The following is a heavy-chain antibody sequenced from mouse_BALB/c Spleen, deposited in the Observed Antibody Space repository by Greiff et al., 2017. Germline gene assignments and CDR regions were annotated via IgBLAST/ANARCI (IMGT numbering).Heavy chain of an antibody. CDR3: ASGFTTYAMDY. CDR2: ISSGSSTI. CDR1: GFTFSSFG. J-gene: IGHJ4*01. Sequence: EVKLMESGGGLVQPGGSRKLSCAASGFTFSSFGMHWVRQAPEKGLEWVAYISSGSSTIYYADTVKGRFTISRDNPKNTLFLQMTSLRSEDTAMYYCASGFTTYAMDYWGQGTSVTVSA. D-gene: IGHD2-12*01. V-gene: IGHV5-17*02.